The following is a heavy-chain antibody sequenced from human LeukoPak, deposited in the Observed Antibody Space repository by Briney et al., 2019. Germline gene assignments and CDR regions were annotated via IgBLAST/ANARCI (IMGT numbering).Heavy chain of an antibody. V-gene: IGHV3-53*01. CDR3: ARELREHGVFDI. CDR2: IHSDGST. Sequence: ETLSLTCTVSGGSISTYYWGWIRQAPGKGLEWVSEIHSDGSTYYAASVKGRFSISRDNSKNTVYLQMSSLRAEDTAIYYCARELREHGVFDIWGQGTMVTVSS. J-gene: IGHJ3*02. CDR1: GGSISTYY. D-gene: IGHD1-26*01.